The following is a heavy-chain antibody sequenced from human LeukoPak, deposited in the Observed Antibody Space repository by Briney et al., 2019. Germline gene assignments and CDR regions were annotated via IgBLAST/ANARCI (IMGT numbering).Heavy chain of an antibody. CDR1: GFTFSSSA. CDR2: ISSSSNYI. V-gene: IGHV3-21*01. J-gene: IGHJ4*02. D-gene: IGHD3-10*01. CDR3: ARSERVTTVRGVPPDY. Sequence: GGSLRLSCADSGFTFSSSAMNWVRQAPGKGLEWVSSISSSSNYIYYADSVKGRFTISRDNAKNSLYLQMDSLRAEDTAVYYCARSERVTTVRGVPPDYWGQGTLVTVSS.